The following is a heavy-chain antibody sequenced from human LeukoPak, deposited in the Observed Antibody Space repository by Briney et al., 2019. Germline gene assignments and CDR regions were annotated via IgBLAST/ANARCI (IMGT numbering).Heavy chain of an antibody. V-gene: IGHV3-21*01. D-gene: IGHD1-26*01. CDR3: AMEGYSGNYPAY. CDR2: ISSSSSYI. CDR1: GFTFDDYG. J-gene: IGHJ4*02. Sequence: GGSLRLSCAASGFTFDDYGMSWVRQAPGKGLEWVSSISSSSSYIYYADSVKGRFTISRDNAKNSLYLQMNSLRADDTAVYYCAMEGYSGNYPAYWGQGTLVTVSS.